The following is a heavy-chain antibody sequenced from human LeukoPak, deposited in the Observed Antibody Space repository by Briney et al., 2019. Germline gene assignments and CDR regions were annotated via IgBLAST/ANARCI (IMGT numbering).Heavy chain of an antibody. D-gene: IGHD4-17*01. Sequence: GGSLRLSCAVSGFTFNTYAMSWVRQTPGKGLEWVSVISGSGFNTYYADSVKGRFTISRDNSKNTVYLQMSSLRAEDTAIYYCAKPPHGDYVAPFDSWGQGALVTVSS. CDR3: AKPPHGDYVAPFDS. V-gene: IGHV3-23*01. J-gene: IGHJ4*02. CDR2: ISGSGFNT. CDR1: GFTFNTYA.